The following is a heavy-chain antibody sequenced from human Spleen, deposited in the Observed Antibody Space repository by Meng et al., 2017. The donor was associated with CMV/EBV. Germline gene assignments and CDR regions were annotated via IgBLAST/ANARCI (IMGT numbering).Heavy chain of an antibody. Sequence: SCAISGDSVSNNSATWNWIRQSPSRGLAWLGRTYYRSKWSNDYAVSVKSRITINPDTSKNQFSLQLNSVTPEDTAVYYCARDASPLYFGTGYFDYWGQGTLVTVS. CDR2: TYYRSKWSN. CDR1: GDSVSNNSAT. D-gene: IGHD2/OR15-2a*01. J-gene: IGHJ4*02. CDR3: ARDASPLYFGTGYFDY. V-gene: IGHV6-1*01.